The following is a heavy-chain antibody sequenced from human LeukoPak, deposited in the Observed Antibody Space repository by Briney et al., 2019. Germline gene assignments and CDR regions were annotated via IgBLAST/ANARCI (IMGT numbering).Heavy chain of an antibody. CDR3: ARQYGRPFDY. CDR1: GYSFPDSW. J-gene: IGHJ4*02. Sequence: GESLKISCKGSGYSFPDSWIAWVRQMPGKGLECMGIIYPGDSDTSYSPSFQGQVSISVDRSINTAYLQWSSLKASDTAIYYCARQYGRPFDYWGQGTLVTVSS. D-gene: IGHD4-17*01. V-gene: IGHV5-51*01. CDR2: IYPGDSDT.